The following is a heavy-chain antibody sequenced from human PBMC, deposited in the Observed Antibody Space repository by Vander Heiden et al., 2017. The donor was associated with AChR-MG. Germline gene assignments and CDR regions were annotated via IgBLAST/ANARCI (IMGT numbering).Heavy chain of an antibody. J-gene: IGHJ4*02. CDR3: ARGQMRELLGFDY. D-gene: IGHD1-7*01. Sequence: QVQLVQSGVEVKTPGAAVRVFCKSFGYSLTRIYINWVRQAPGQGLEWKAWINPGIGFATYEYKYQGSVTMTRDTSISTAYMELTRLTSDDTAVYYCARGQMRELLGFDYWGQGTLVTVSS. V-gene: IGHV1-2*07. CDR1: GYSLTRIY. CDR2: INPGIGFA.